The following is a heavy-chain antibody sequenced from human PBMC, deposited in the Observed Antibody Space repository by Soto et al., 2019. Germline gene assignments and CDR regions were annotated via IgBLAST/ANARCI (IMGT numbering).Heavy chain of an antibody. CDR2: IYYSGRT. Sequence: SETLSLTCTVSGVSVSSSGFYWGWIRQPPGKRLEWIGGIYYSGRTYYTPSLTSRVTISVDASRNQFSLKLSSVTAADTAVYFCARHKLRNYYDSSGYFYRDAFDLWGQGTMVT. J-gene: IGHJ3*01. CDR3: ARHKLRNYYDSSGYFYRDAFDL. CDR1: GVSVSSSGFY. V-gene: IGHV4-39*01. D-gene: IGHD3-22*01.